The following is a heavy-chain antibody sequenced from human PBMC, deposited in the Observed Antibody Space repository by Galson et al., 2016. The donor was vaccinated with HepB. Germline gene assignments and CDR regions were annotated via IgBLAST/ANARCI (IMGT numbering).Heavy chain of an antibody. V-gene: IGHV3-23*01. J-gene: IGHJ6*02. CDR3: AKVRQLAYSYGMDV. Sequence: SLRLSCAASGFTFSSYAMTWVRQAPGKGLDWVSTISGSGDETNYADSVKGRFTISRDNSKNTLYLQMNSLRAEDTAVYYCAKVRQLAYSYGMDVWGQGTTVTVSS. D-gene: IGHD6-6*01. CDR1: GFTFSSYA. CDR2: ISGSGDET.